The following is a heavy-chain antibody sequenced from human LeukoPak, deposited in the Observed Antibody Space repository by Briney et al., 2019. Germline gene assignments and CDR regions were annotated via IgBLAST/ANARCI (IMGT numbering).Heavy chain of an antibody. CDR3: ARMNYVSTGWGAPFDY. J-gene: IGHJ4*02. V-gene: IGHV3-9*01. D-gene: IGHD1-7*01. CDR1: GFTFDDYA. CDR2: ISWNSGSI. Sequence: GGSLRLSCAASGFTFDDYAMHWVRQAPGKGLEWVSGISWNSGSIGYADSVKGRFTISRDNAKNSLYLQMNSLRAEDTAVYYCARMNYVSTGWGAPFDYWGQGTLVTVSS.